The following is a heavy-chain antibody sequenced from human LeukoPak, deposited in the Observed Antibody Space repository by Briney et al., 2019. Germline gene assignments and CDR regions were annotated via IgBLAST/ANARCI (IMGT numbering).Heavy chain of an antibody. Sequence: SETLSLTCTVSGAFISSGGFYWSWLRQPPGKGLEWIGYIYHSGKAYYNPSLESRVTISVDRSKNHFSLDLNSVTAADTSVYYCARGGRAFDVWGQGTLISVSP. V-gene: IGHV4-30-2*01. CDR2: IYHSGKA. CDR1: GAFISSGGFY. J-gene: IGHJ3*01. CDR3: ARGGRAFDV.